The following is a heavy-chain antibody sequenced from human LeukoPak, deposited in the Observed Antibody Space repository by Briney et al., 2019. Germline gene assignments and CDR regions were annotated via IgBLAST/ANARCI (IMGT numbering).Heavy chain of an antibody. CDR3: AREVSVVRGVN. V-gene: IGHV3-30*03. Sequence: PGKSLRLSCAASGFTFSGYGMHWVRQAPGKGLEWVAVMSSDGTNTYYAASVKGRFTISRDISKNTLYLQMNSLRAEDTAVYYCAREVSVVRGVNWGQGTLVTVSS. CDR1: GFTFSGYG. CDR2: MSSDGTNT. D-gene: IGHD3-10*01. J-gene: IGHJ4*02.